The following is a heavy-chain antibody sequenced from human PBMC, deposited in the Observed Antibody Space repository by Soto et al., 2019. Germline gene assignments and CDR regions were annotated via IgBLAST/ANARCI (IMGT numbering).Heavy chain of an antibody. D-gene: IGHD3-10*02. CDR2: IYYSGST. CDR1: GGSISSGGYY. Sequence: ASETLSLTCTVSGGSISSGGYYWSWIRQHPGKGLEWIGYIYYSGSTYYNSSLKSRVTISVDTSKNQFSLKLSSVTAADTAVYYCARDGGTMLGFDPWGQGTLVTVSS. J-gene: IGHJ5*02. CDR3: ARDGGTMLGFDP. V-gene: IGHV4-31*03.